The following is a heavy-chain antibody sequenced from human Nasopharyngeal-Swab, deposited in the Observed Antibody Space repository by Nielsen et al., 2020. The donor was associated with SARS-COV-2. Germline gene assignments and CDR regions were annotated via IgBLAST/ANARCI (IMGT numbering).Heavy chain of an antibody. CDR2: IYPGNSDT. CDR1: GYSFANYW. D-gene: IGHD5-24*01. Sequence: GESLKISCIGFGYSFANYWIGWVRQMPGKGLEWVGSIYPGNSDTRYSPAFHGRVTISADKSINTAYLQWTSLRASDTAVYYCARRAARDGYNYEVDPWGQGTLVTVSS. J-gene: IGHJ5*02. V-gene: IGHV5-51*01. CDR3: ARRAARDGYNYEVDP.